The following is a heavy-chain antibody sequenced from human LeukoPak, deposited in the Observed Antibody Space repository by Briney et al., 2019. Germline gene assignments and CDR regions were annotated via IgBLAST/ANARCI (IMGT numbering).Heavy chain of an antibody. D-gene: IGHD3-22*01. J-gene: IGHJ4*02. V-gene: IGHV3-11*01. CDR2: SSGSGSSI. CDR1: GFNFRDYY. Sequence: GGSLRLSCAASGFNFRDYYMSWIRQAPGKGLEYISYSSGSGSSIYYADSVKGRFTISRDDAKNSLSLQMNSLRAEDTAVYFCARYYYDSSGYYYFDFWGQGTLVTVSS. CDR3: ARYYYDSSGYYYFDF.